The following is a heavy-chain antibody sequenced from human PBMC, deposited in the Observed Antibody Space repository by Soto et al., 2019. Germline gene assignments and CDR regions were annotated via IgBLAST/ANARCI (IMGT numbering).Heavy chain of an antibody. V-gene: IGHV3-7*01. CDR1: GFTFSSYA. CDR2: INQDGSEK. D-gene: IGHD6-13*01. Sequence: GGSLRLSCAASGFTFSSYAMSWVRQAPGKGLEWVANINQDGSEKYYVDSVKGRFTISRDNAKNSLYLQMNSLRAEDTAVYYCARDAVVAAAGSDYWGQGTLVTVSS. CDR3: ARDAVVAAAGSDY. J-gene: IGHJ4*02.